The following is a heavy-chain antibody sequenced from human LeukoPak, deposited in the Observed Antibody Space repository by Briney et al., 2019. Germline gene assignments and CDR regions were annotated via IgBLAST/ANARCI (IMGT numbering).Heavy chain of an antibody. CDR2: ISSSSSDT. D-gene: IGHD6-13*01. V-gene: IGHV3-11*06. CDR1: GFTFTDWY. Sequence: GGSLRLSCAASGFTFTDWYMSWIRQAPGKGLQWLSYISSSSSDTSYADSVRGRFTISRDNAKKSVYLQMNSLRAEDTAIYYCARVSYGSSWSDYWGQGTLVTVSS. J-gene: IGHJ4*02. CDR3: ARVSYGSSWSDY.